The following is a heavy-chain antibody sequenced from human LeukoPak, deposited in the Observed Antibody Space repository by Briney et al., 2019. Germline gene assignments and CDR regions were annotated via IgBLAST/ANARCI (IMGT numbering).Heavy chain of an antibody. V-gene: IGHV4-61*02. Sequence: SQTLSLTCTVSGGSISSGSYYWSWIRQPAGKGLEWIGRIYTSGSTNYNPSLKSRVAISVDTSKNQFSLKLSSVTAADTAVYYCARAGSRGIGPVWGQGTMVTVSS. J-gene: IGHJ3*01. CDR1: GGSISSGSYY. CDR2: IYTSGST. D-gene: IGHD3-10*01. CDR3: ARAGSRGIGPV.